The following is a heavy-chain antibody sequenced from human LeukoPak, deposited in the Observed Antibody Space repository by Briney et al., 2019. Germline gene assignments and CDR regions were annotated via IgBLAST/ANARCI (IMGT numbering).Heavy chain of an antibody. CDR3: TTAVRITGFDS. CDR1: GFTFSNAW. J-gene: IGHJ4*02. CDR2: IKRKTDGGTT. V-gene: IGHV3-15*01. D-gene: IGHD3-16*01. Sequence: GGSLRLSCATSGFTFSNAWMTWVRQAPGKGLEWVSLIKRKTDGGTTDYAALVKGRFTVSRNDSVNTLYLQMNSLKTEDTGVYYCTTAVRITGFDSWGQGALVTV.